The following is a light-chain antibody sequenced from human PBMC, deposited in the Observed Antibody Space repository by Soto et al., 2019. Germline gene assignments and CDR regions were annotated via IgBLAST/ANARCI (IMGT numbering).Light chain of an antibody. CDR2: DVS. CDR3: SSYTXSSTYV. J-gene: IGLJ1*01. V-gene: IGLV2-14*03. CDR1: ISDVGGYNY. Sequence: QSVLTQPASVSGSPGQSITISCTGTISDVGGYNYVSWYQQHPGKAPKLMIFDVSNRPSGVSNRFSGSKSGYTASLTISGLQAEDEADYYCSSYTXSSTYVFGTGTKVTVL.